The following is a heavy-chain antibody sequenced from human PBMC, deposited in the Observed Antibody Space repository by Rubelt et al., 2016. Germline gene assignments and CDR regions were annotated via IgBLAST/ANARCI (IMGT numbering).Heavy chain of an antibody. D-gene: IGHD3-22*01. V-gene: IGHV3-21*01. J-gene: IGHJ4*02. CDR3: ARDAYSSGPAVD. CDR2: ISSSSSYI. CDR1: GFTVSSNY. Sequence: GGSLRLSCAASGFTVSSNYVNWVRQAPGKGLEWVSSISSSSSYIYYADSVKGRFTISRDNAKNSLYLQMSSLRAEDTAVYYCARDAYSSGPAVDWGQGTLVTVSS.